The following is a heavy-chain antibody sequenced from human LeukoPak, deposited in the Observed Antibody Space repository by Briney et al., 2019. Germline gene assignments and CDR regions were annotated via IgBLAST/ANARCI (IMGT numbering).Heavy chain of an antibody. CDR1: GGSISSSSYY. D-gene: IGHD3-10*01. J-gene: IGHJ6*03. CDR3: ARVSLVRGRGYYYYMDV. V-gene: IGHV4-39*07. CDR2: IYYSGST. Sequence: PSETLSLTCTVSGGSISSSSYYWGWIRQPPGKGLEWIGSIYYSGSTYYNPSLKSRVTISVDTSKNQFSLKLSSVTAADTAVYYCARVSLVRGRGYYYYMDVWGKGTTVTISS.